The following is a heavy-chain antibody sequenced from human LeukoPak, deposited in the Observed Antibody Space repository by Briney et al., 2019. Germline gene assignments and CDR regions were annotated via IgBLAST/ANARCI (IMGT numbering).Heavy chain of an antibody. D-gene: IGHD4-11*01. CDR1: GFTFSSYA. V-gene: IGHV3-23*01. J-gene: IGHJ3*02. CDR3: ARPMTTVTHDAFDI. CDR2: ITASGGNT. Sequence: PGGSLRLSCAASGFTFSSYAMGWVRQAPGKGLEWVSAITASGGNTYYADSVKGRFTISRDNSKNTLYLQVNSLRAEDTAVYYCARPMTTVTHDAFDIWGQGTMVTVSS.